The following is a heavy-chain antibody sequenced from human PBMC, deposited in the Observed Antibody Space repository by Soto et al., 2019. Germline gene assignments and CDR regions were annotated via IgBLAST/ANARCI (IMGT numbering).Heavy chain of an antibody. CDR3: ARDLWAQVDV. CDR1: GFTFSGYW. Sequence: EVQLVESGGGIVQPGGSLRLSCVASGFTFSGYWMHWVRQGPGKGLEWVSRISTDGTTTNYADSVEGRFTISRDNARNTMYLQLNSLRVEDSAVYYCARDLWAQVDVWGQGTLVTVSS. D-gene: IGHD2-15*01. V-gene: IGHV3-74*01. J-gene: IGHJ4*02. CDR2: ISTDGTTT.